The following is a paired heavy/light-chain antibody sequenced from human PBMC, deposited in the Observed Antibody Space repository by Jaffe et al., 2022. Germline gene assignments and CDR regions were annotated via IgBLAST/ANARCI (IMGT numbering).Heavy chain of an antibody. CDR2: MRPDRSYE. Sequence: QVHLVESGGGVVQPGGSLRLSCVASGFSFSTSAMHWVRQAPGKGLEWVSHMRPDRSYEWYVDSAKGRFTISRDNLKNTLYLQMDSLRAEDTALYYCAKDLNGHGAFDYWGQGTLVTVSS. CDR1: GFSFSTSA. CDR3: AKDLNGHGAFDY. J-gene: IGHJ4*02. V-gene: IGHV3-30*02. D-gene: IGHD2-8*01.
Light chain of an antibody. Sequence: EIVLTQSPGTLSLSPGERATLSCRASRSVSSDYLAWYQQKPGQAPRLLIYGASNRATGIPDRFSGSGSGRDFTLTISRLEPEDCAVYYCQQHGGSPPYTFGPGTTLEI. CDR2: GAS. V-gene: IGKV3-20*01. CDR3: QQHGGSPPYT. CDR1: RSVSSDY. J-gene: IGKJ2*01.